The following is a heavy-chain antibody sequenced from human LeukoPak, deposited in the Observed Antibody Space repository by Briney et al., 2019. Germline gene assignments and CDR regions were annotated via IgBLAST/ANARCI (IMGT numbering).Heavy chain of an antibody. D-gene: IGHD5-12*01. CDR3: ARGQRYMASWFDP. CDR2: INHSGST. J-gene: IGHJ5*02. CDR1: GGSFSGYY. Sequence: PLETLSLTCAAYGGSFSGYYWSWIRRPPGKGLEWIGEINHSGSTNYNPSLKSRVTISVDTSKNQFSLKLSSVTAADTAVYYCARGQRYMASWFDPWGQGTLVTVSS. V-gene: IGHV4-34*01.